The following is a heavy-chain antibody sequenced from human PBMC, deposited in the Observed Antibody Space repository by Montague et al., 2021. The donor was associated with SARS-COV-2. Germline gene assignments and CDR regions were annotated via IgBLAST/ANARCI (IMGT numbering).Heavy chain of an antibody. CDR2: IYYSGST. Sequence: TLSLTCTVSGGSISSGGYHWSWIRQHPGKGLEWIGYIYYSGSTYYXPSFKSRVTISVDTSKNQFSLKPSSVTAADTAVYYCARAPATIFGVVKQIDYWGQGTLVTVSS. J-gene: IGHJ4*02. CDR1: GGSISSGGYH. V-gene: IGHV4-31*03. D-gene: IGHD3-3*01. CDR3: ARAPATIFGVVKQIDY.